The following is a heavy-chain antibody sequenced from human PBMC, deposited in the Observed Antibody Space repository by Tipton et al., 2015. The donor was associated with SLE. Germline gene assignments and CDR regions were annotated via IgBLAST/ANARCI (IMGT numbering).Heavy chain of an antibody. J-gene: IGHJ4*02. CDR3: ARNHGDHIDY. CDR2: INWNEGNI. D-gene: IGHD4-17*01. Sequence: LSLTCAIYGDSFSNHYWSWIRQPPGKGLEWVSGINWNEGNIGYADSVKGRFTISRDTARNFLYLQMNSLRGEDTALYYCARNHGDHIDYWGQGTPVTVSS. V-gene: IGHV3-20*04. CDR1: GDSFSNHY.